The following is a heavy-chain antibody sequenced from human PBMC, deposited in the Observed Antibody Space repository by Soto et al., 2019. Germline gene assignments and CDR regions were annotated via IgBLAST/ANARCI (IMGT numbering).Heavy chain of an antibody. Sequence: ESGGGVVQPGRSLRLSCAASGFTFSSYGMHWVRQAPGKGLEWVAVISYDGSNKYYADSVKGRFTISRDNSKNTLYLQMNSLRAEDTAVYYCAKDLGATVTTPVAFDIWGQGTMVTVSS. V-gene: IGHV3-30*18. J-gene: IGHJ3*02. CDR2: ISYDGSNK. CDR1: GFTFSSYG. CDR3: AKDLGATVTTPVAFDI. D-gene: IGHD4-4*01.